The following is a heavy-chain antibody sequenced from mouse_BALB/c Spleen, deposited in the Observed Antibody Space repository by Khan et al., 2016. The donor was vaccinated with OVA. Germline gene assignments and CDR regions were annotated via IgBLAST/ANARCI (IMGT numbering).Heavy chain of an antibody. V-gene: IGHV3-2*02. CDR1: GYSITSDYA. CDR3: ARSVTITTVVATDFGY. CDR2: ISYSGRT. J-gene: IGHJ2*01. D-gene: IGHD1-1*01. Sequence: EVQLQESGPGLVKPSQSLSLTCTVTGYSITSDYAWNWIRQFPGNKLEWVGYISYSGRTSYNPSLKSRISITRDTSKNQFFLQLSSVTTEDTATYYCARSVTITTVVATDFGYWGQGTTLTVSS.